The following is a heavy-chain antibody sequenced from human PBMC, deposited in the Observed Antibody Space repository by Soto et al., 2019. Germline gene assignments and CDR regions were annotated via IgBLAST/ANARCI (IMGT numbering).Heavy chain of an antibody. CDR2: INHSGST. D-gene: IGHD2-15*01. V-gene: IGHV4-34*01. CDR1: GGSFSCYY. Sequence: SETLSLTCAVYGGSFSCYYWSWIRQPPGEGLEWIGEINHSGSTNYNPSLKSRVTISVDTSKNQFSLKLSSVTAADTAVYYCARGGRYCSGGSCYSKRDWFDPWGQGTLVTVSS. J-gene: IGHJ5*02. CDR3: ARGGRYCSGGSCYSKRDWFDP.